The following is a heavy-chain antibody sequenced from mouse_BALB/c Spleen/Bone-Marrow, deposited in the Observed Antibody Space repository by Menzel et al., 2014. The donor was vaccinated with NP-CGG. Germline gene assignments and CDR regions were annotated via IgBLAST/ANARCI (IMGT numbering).Heavy chain of an antibody. Sequence: VQLQQSGPELAKPGASVKMSCKASGYTFTDTWIHWIKQRPGQGLEWIGYINPSTGYAEYNQNFKDKATLTVDKSSSTAYMQLSSLTSEDSAVYYCAIHHWRQGT. V-gene: IGHV1-7*01. CDR3: AIHH. J-gene: IGHJ2*01. CDR2: INPSTGYA. CDR1: GYTFTDTW.